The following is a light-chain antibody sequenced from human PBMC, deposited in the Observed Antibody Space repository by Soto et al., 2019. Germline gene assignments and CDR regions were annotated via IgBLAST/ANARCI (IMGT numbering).Light chain of an antibody. CDR2: KAS. J-gene: IGKJ2*01. V-gene: IGKV1-5*03. CDR1: QSISTYLNW. Sequence: DFQLTQSPSSLSASVGDRVTITCRASQSISTYLNWLAWYQQKPGKAPKLLIYKASTVESRVPSRCSGRGSGTQFTLTISSMQPDDLATYYCQQYKSYYTFGQGTKVDIK. CDR3: QQYKSYYT.